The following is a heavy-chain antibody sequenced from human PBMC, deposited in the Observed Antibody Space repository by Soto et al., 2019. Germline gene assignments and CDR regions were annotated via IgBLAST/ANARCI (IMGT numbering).Heavy chain of an antibody. J-gene: IGHJ4*02. CDR2: ISSDGSNK. CDR3: AKDRITGLFDY. CDR1: GFTFSNYD. Sequence: QVQLVESGGGVVQPGRSLRLSCAASGFTFSNYDMHWVRQAPGKGLEWVAVISSDGSNKYYADSVKGRFTISRDNSKNTLYLQMNSLRAEDTAVYYCAKDRITGLFDYWGQGTLVTLSS. V-gene: IGHV3-30*18. D-gene: IGHD1-20*01.